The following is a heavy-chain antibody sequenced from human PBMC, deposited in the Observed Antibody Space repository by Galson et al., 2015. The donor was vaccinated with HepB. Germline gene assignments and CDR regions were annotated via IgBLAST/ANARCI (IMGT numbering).Heavy chain of an antibody. V-gene: IGHV3-74*01. CDR1: GFTFSSYW. CDR2: INSDGSTT. J-gene: IGHJ5*02. CDR3: ARVPWGVVPQSANWFDP. Sequence: SLRLSCAASGFTFSSYWMHWVRQAPGKGLVWVSRINSDGSTTTYADSVKGRFTISRDNAKNTLYLQMNSLRAEDTAVYYCARVPWGVVPQSANWFDPWGQGTLVTVSS. D-gene: IGHD3-16*01.